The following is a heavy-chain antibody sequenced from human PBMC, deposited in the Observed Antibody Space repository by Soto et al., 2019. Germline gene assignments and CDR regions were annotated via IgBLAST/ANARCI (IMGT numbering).Heavy chain of an antibody. V-gene: IGHV3-23*01. J-gene: IGHJ4*02. CDR3: AKGGGCCCFDC. D-gene: IGHD2-15*01. CDR1: GFTFSNYA. Sequence: PGGALRLSCAAYGFTFSNYAMSWVRQAPGKGLEWVSAISGSGESTFYGDYVKGRFTVSRDNSKNTLYLQMNSLGVEDTAEYYCAKGGGCCCFDCWGQGTLVTVSS. CDR2: ISGSGEST.